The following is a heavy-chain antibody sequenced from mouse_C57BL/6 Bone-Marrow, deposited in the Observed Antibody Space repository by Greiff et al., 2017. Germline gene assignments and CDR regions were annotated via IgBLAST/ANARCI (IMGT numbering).Heavy chain of an antibody. D-gene: IGHD2-1*01. CDR3: AREASLLWYWYCDV. CDR2: ISSGGSYT. V-gene: IGHV5-6*01. J-gene: IGHJ1*03. CDR1: GFTFSSYG. Sequence: EVHLVESGGDLVKPGGSLKLSCAASGFTFSSYGMSWVRQTPDKRLEWVATISSGGSYTYYPDSVKGRFTISRDNAKNTLYLQMGSLKSEDTAMYYCAREASLLWYWYCDVWGTGTTVTVSS.